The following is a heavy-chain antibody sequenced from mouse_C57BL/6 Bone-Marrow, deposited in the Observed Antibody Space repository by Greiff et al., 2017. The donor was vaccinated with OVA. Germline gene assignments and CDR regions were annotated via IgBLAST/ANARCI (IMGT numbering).Heavy chain of an antibody. J-gene: IGHJ3*01. V-gene: IGHV3-6*01. D-gene: IGHD2-1*01. CDR1: GYSITSGYY. CDR3: ARYGNSWFAY. CDR2: ISYDGSN. Sequence: VQLQQSGPGLVKPSQSLSLTCSVTGYSITSGYYWNWIRQFPGNKLEWMGYISYDGSNNYNPSLKNRISITRDTSKNQFFLKLNSVTTEDTATYYCARYGNSWFAYWGQGTLVTVSA.